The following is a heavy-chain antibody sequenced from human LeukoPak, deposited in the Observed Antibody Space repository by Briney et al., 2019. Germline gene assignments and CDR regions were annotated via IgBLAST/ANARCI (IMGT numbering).Heavy chain of an antibody. CDR3: ARVPSPGVRGVSIGNWFDP. J-gene: IGHJ5*02. CDR2: IIPIFGTA. Sequence: SVKVSCKASGGTFSSYAISWVRQAPGQGLEWMGGIIPIFGTANYAQKFQGRVTITTGESTSTAYMELSSLRSEDTAVYYCARVPSPGVRGVSIGNWFDPWGQGTLVTVSS. D-gene: IGHD3-10*01. CDR1: GGTFSSYA. V-gene: IGHV1-69*05.